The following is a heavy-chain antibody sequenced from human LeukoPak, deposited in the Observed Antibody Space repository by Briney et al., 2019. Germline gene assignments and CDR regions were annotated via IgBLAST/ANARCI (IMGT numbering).Heavy chain of an antibody. CDR3: AREVYGTNYFDY. J-gene: IGHJ4*02. CDR2: IYSGGST. CDR1: GFTVSSNY. Sequence: PGGSLRLSCAASGFTVSSNYMSWVRQAPGKGLEWVSVIYSGGSTYYADSVKGRFTISRDNSKNTLYLQKNSLRAEDTAVYYCAREVYGTNYFDYWGQGTLVTVSS. V-gene: IGHV3-53*01. D-gene: IGHD3-16*01.